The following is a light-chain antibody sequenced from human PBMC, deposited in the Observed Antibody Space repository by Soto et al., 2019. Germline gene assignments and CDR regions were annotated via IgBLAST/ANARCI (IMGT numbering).Light chain of an antibody. CDR1: SSDVGGYNY. CDR3: SSYAGSSHYV. V-gene: IGLV2-8*01. Sequence: QSALTQPPSASGSPGQPVTISCTGTSSDVGGYNYISWYQQHPGKAPKLMIYEVSKRPSGVPDRFSGSKSGNTASLTVSGLQAEDEADYFCSSYAGSSHYVFGTGTKLTVL. J-gene: IGLJ1*01. CDR2: EVS.